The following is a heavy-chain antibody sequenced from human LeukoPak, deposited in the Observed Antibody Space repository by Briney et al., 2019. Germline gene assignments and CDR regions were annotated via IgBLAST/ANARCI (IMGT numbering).Heavy chain of an antibody. CDR1: GYTFRNFG. V-gene: IGHV1-18*01. J-gene: IGHJ4*02. D-gene: IGHD2-2*01. Sequence: GASVKVSYKPSGYTFRNFGINWVRQAPGQGLEWMGWISGNNDNPNYGQKFQGRFTVTTDSSTSTAYMELRNLRFDDTAVYYCARDGASTDDYWGQGTLVTVSS. CDR3: ARDGASTDDY. CDR2: ISGNNDNP.